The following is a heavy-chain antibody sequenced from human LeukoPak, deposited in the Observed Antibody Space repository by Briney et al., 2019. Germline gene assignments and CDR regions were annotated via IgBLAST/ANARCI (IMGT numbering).Heavy chain of an antibody. CDR1: RGTFSRYA. Sequence: SVTVSCQASRGTFSRYAISWVRQAPGQGLAWMGRIIPIFGIANYAQKFQGRVTNTADKSTSTAYMELSSLRSEDTAVYYCASAGGYDIQPNNWFDPWGQGTLVTVSS. CDR2: IIPIFGIA. D-gene: IGHD5-12*01. V-gene: IGHV1-69*04. J-gene: IGHJ5*02. CDR3: ASAGGYDIQPNNWFDP.